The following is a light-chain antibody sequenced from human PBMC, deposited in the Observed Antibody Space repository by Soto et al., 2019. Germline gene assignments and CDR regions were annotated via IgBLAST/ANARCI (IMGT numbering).Light chain of an antibody. V-gene: IGLV2-14*01. CDR1: TSNVGRYTY. J-gene: IGLJ1*01. CDR3: SSYTSSSTLNV. Sequence: QSVLTQPASVSGTPRQSITISCTGVTSNVGRYTYVPCYHQPPGKAPTRMIFEVNNRPSGVSNCFCGSKYGYMASLTTAALQAEDEVDDYGSSYTSSSTLNVCGTGTKVTGL. CDR2: EVN.